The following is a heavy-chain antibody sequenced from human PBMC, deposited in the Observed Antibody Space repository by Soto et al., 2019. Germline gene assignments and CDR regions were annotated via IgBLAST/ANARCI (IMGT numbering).Heavy chain of an antibody. CDR3: AKDQESGRTTLGY. J-gene: IGHJ4*02. Sequence: ESGGGLVQPGRSLRLSCAASGFTFDDYAMHWVRQAPGKGLEWVSGISWNSGSIGYADSVKGRFTISRDNAKNSLYLQMNSLRAEDTALYYCAKDQESGRTTLGYWGQGTLVTVSS. CDR2: ISWNSGSI. V-gene: IGHV3-9*01. D-gene: IGHD4-17*01. CDR1: GFTFDDYA.